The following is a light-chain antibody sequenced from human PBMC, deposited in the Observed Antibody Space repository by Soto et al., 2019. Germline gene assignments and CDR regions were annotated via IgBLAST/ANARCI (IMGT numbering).Light chain of an antibody. CDR2: AAS. Sequence: AIQMTQSPSFLFGSXGDRVTITXXASQGIRNDLGWYQQKPGKAPKLLIYAASSLQSGVPSRFSGSGSGTDFTLTVESLQPEDFATYYCQQGYSNPWTFGQGTKVDIK. J-gene: IGKJ1*01. V-gene: IGKV1-6*01. CDR3: QQGYSNPWT. CDR1: QGIRND.